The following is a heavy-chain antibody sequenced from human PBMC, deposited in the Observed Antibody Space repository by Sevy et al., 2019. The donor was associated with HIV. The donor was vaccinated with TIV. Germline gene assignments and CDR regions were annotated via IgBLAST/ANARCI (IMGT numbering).Heavy chain of an antibody. D-gene: IGHD3-10*01. V-gene: IGHV3-48*03. CDR1: GFTFSSYE. J-gene: IGHJ4*02. CDR3: ASHSMVRGFDY. CDR2: ISSSGSTI. Sequence: GGSLRLSCAASGFTFSSYEMNWVRQAPGKGLEWVSYISSSGSTIYYADSVKGRFTISRDNAKNSLYLQMNSLGAEDTAVYYCASHSMVRGFDYWGQGTLVTVSS.